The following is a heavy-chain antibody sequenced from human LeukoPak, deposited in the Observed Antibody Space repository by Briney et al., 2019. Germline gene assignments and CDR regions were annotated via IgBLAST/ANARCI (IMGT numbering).Heavy chain of an antibody. D-gene: IGHD6-19*01. J-gene: IGHJ5*02. CDR1: GGSISSHY. CDR2: IYYSGST. Sequence: PSETLSLTCTVSGGSISSHYWSWIRQPPGKGLEWIGYIYYSGSTNYNPSLKSRVTISVDTSKNQFSLKLSSVTAADTAVYYCARDQNFFRNGWGNWFDPWGQGTLVTVSS. V-gene: IGHV4-59*11. CDR3: ARDQNFFRNGWGNWFDP.